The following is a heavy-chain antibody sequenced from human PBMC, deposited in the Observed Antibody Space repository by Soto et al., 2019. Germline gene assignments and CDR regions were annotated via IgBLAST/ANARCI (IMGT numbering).Heavy chain of an antibody. J-gene: IGHJ4*02. CDR3: ARDSRKYERSSWSSFDY. CDR1: GFTFSSYA. D-gene: IGHD6-13*01. CDR2: ISYDGSNK. V-gene: IGHV3-30-3*01. Sequence: QVQLVESGGGVVQPGRSLRLSCAASGFTFSSYAMHWVRQAPGKGLEWVAVISYDGSNKYYADSVKGRFTISRDNSKNTLYLQMNRLKAEDTAVYYCARDSRKYERSSWSSFDYWGQGTLVTVSS.